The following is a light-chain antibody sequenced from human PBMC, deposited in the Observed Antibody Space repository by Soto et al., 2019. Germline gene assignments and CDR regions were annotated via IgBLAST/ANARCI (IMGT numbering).Light chain of an antibody. CDR1: SGHSSYA. CDR2: LNSDGSH. V-gene: IGLV4-69*01. CDR3: QTWGTGIHV. J-gene: IGLJ1*01. Sequence: QPVLTQSPSASASLGASVKLTCTLSSGHSSYAIAWHQQQPEKGPRYLMKLNSDGSHSKGDGIPDRFSSSSSGAERYLTISSLQSEDEADYYCQTWGTGIHVFGTGTKVTVL.